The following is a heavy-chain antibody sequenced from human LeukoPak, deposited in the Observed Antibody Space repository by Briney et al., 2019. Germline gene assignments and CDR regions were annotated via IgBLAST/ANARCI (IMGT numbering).Heavy chain of an antibody. D-gene: IGHD3-22*01. CDR2: IYYSGST. CDR1: GGSISSYY. Sequence: SETLSLTCTVPGGSISSYYWSWIRQPPGKGLEWIGYIYYSGSTNYNPSLKSRVTISVDTSKNQFSLKLSSVTAADTAVYYCARAFPDYYDSSGYFDYWGQGTLVTVSS. V-gene: IGHV4-59*01. J-gene: IGHJ4*02. CDR3: ARAFPDYYDSSGYFDY.